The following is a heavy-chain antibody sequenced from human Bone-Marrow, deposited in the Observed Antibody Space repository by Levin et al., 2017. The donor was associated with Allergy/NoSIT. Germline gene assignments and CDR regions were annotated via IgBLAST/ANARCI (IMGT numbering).Heavy chain of an antibody. CDR3: ASYHDSSGYTDY. V-gene: IGHV3-53*01. CDR2: IYSDSST. Sequence: GESLKISCAASRFTVSNTYMTWVRQAPGKGLEWVSAIYSDSSTHYGDSVKGRFTISRDNSKNTLFLQMNNLRAEDSAVYYCASYHDSSGYTDYWGQGTLVTVSS. CDR1: RFTVSNTY. J-gene: IGHJ4*02. D-gene: IGHD3-22*01.